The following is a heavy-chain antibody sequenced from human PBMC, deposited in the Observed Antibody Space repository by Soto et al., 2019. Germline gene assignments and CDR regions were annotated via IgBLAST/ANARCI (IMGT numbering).Heavy chain of an antibody. CDR2: IKQDGNEK. CDR3: AREFKQAAMDTFDY. V-gene: IGHV3-7*01. CDR1: GFTFSTYW. D-gene: IGHD5-18*01. J-gene: IGHJ4*02. Sequence: EVQLVESGGGLVQPGGSLRLSCAVSGFTFSTYWMSWVRQAPGKGLEWVANIKQDGNEKYYVDSVKGRFTVSRDNAKNSLYLQMNSLRAEDTAVYYCAREFKQAAMDTFDYWGQGTLVAVSS.